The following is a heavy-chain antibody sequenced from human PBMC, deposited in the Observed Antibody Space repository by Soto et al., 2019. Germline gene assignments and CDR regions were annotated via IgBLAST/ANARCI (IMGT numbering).Heavy chain of an antibody. D-gene: IGHD3-10*01. CDR3: ARGGYYSGSGSYSPPRYYGMDV. Sequence: QVQLVQSGAEVKKPGASVKVSCKASGYSFTTYGISWVRQAPGQGLEWMGWISDYNGNTNYEKKFQGRVTMTTDTSTRTPYMELKSLRSDDTAVYYCARGGYYSGSGSYSPPRYYGMDVWGQGTTVTVS. V-gene: IGHV1-18*01. CDR2: ISDYNGNT. CDR1: GYSFTTYG. J-gene: IGHJ6*02.